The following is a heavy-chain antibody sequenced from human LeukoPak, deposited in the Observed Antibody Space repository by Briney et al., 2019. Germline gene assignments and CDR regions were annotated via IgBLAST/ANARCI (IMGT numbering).Heavy chain of an antibody. J-gene: IGHJ4*02. CDR1: GFTFSSYA. Sequence: PGGSLRLSCAASGFTFSSYAMSWVRQAPGKGLEWVSAISGSGGSTYYADSVKGRFAISRDNSKNTLYLQMNSLRAEDTAVYYCAKHSGSYYTAFDYWGQGTLVTVSS. CDR2: ISGSGGST. V-gene: IGHV3-23*01. D-gene: IGHD1-26*01. CDR3: AKHSGSYYTAFDY.